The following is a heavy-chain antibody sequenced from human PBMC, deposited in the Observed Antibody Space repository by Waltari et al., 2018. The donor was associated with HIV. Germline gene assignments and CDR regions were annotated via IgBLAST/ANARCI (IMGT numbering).Heavy chain of an antibody. V-gene: IGHV1-18*01. CDR3: ARGAAGYYYYVMDV. CDR2: ISVYNGHT. CDR1: GYTFTSYG. D-gene: IGHD6-13*01. J-gene: IGHJ6*02. Sequence: QVHLVQSGAEVKNPGASVKVSCQASGYTFTSYGFSWVRQAPGQGLEWMGWISVYNGHTNYAQKLQGRVTMTTDTSTSTAYMELRSLRSDDTAVYYCARGAAGYYYYVMDVWGQGTTVTVSS.